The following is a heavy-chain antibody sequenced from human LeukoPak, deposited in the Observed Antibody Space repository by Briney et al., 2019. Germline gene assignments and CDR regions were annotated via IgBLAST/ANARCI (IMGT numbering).Heavy chain of an antibody. CDR2: IKQDGSEK. CDR1: GFTFSSYW. CDR3: ARPYSSGWYTYYYMDV. Sequence: GGSLRLSCAASGFTFSSYWMSWVRQAPGKGLEWVANIKQDGSEKYYVDSVKGRFTISRDNAKNSLYLQMNSLRAEDTAVYYCARPYSSGWYTYYYMDVWGKGTTVTVSS. V-gene: IGHV3-7*01. J-gene: IGHJ6*03. D-gene: IGHD6-19*01.